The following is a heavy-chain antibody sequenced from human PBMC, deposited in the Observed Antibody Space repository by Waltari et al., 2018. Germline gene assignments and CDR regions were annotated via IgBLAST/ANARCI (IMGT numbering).Heavy chain of an antibody. CDR3: ATARVERRRGSWFDP. D-gene: IGHD3-16*01. J-gene: IGHJ5*02. V-gene: IGHV1-8*01. CDR2: MNPLSENT. Sequence: QVQLVQSGAEVKEPGASVGVSCTSYGSTFTNAELNWVRQANGQGLEWMGWMNPLSENTGYAQKFQGRVIMTRDTSLTTAYMELSSLRFDDTAIYYCATARVERRRGSWFDPWGQGTLVTVSS. CDR1: GSTFTNAE.